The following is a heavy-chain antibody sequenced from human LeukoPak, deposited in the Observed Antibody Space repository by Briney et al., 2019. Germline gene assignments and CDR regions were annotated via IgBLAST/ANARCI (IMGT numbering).Heavy chain of an antibody. CDR1: GGSFSGYY. J-gene: IGHJ4*02. CDR2: INHSGST. D-gene: IGHD2-2*01. Sequence: SETLSLTCAVYGGSFSGYYWSWIRQPPGKGLEWIGEINHSGSTNYNPSLKSRVTISVDTSKNQFSLKLSSVTAADTAVYYCARGLSPRRASTPYGYWGQGTLVTVSS. CDR3: ARGLSPRRASTPYGY. V-gene: IGHV4-34*01.